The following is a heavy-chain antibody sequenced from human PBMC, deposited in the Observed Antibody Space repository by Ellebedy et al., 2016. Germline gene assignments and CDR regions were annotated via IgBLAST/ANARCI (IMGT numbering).Heavy chain of an antibody. J-gene: IGHJ6*02. CDR1: GYTFTSYA. Sequence: ASVKVSCKASGYTFTSYAMHWVRQAPGQRLEWMGWINAGNGNTKYSQKFQGRVTITRDTSASTAYMELSSLRSEDTAVYYCARDAELERQPFYGMDVWGQGTTVTVSS. V-gene: IGHV1-3*01. CDR3: ARDAELERQPFYGMDV. CDR2: INAGNGNT. D-gene: IGHD1-1*01.